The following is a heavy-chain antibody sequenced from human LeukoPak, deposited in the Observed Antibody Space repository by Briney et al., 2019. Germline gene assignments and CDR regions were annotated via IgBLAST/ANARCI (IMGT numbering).Heavy chain of an antibody. J-gene: IGHJ6*03. V-gene: IGHV3-48*03. CDR2: ITSSGATK. CDR1: GFTFSDYE. Sequence: PGGSLRLSCAVSGFTFSDYEMTWVRQAPGKGLEWISFITSSGATKYYADSVRGRFAISRDNANNSLYLLVDSLRDDDTAVYFCARILGNNYYYYYMDVWGKGNTVTVSS. CDR3: ARILGNNYYYYYMDV.